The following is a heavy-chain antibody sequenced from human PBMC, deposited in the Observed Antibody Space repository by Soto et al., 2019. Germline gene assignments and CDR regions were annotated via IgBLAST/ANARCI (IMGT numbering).Heavy chain of an antibody. J-gene: IGHJ6*02. CDR2: INPNTSAT. CDR3: AGSTWGRDHYDGLDV. V-gene: IGHV1-2*02. Sequence: ASVKVSGKASGYIFTGYFIQGLRQAPGQGFEWMGWINPNTSATNYAQKFQGRVPMTRDTSLGAAYMELTSLRHDDTALYYCAGSTWGRDHYDGLDVWGRGRTVTVSS. CDR1: GYIFTGYF. D-gene: IGHD1-26*01.